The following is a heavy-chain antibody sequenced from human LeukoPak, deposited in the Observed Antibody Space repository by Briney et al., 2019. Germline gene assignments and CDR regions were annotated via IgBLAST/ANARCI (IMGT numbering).Heavy chain of an antibody. CDR2: IYYSGST. CDR1: GGSVSSGSYY. V-gene: IGHV4-61*01. D-gene: IGHD5-24*01. Sequence: PSETLSLTCTVSGGSVSSGSYYWSWIRQPPGKGLEYIGCIYYSGSTKYNPSLKSRVTISVDTSKNQFSLKLSSVTAADTAVYYCARGARAGYNLEPFDYWGQGTLVTVSS. J-gene: IGHJ4*02. CDR3: ARGARAGYNLEPFDY.